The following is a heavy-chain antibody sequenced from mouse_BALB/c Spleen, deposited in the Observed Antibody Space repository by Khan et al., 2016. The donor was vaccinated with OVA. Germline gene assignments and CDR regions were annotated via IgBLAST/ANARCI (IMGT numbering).Heavy chain of an antibody. CDR1: GYTFTEYT. D-gene: IGHD1-2*01. J-gene: IGHJ1*01. CDR3: ARRDYYAYFWFFDV. Sequence: EVQLQQSGPELVKPGASVKISCKTSGYTFTEYTMHWVKQSHGKSLEWIGRINPNNGGTSYNQKFKGKATLTVDTSSTTAYMELRSLTSEESAVYYCARRDYYAYFWFFDVWGAGTTVTVSS. CDR2: INPNNGGT. V-gene: IGHV1-22*01.